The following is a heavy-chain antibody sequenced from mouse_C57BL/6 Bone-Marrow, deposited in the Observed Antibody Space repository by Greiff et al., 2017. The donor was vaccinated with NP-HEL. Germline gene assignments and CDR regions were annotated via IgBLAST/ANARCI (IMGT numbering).Heavy chain of an antibody. CDR1: GFTFSDYG. CDR3: ARDYSNPYYAMDY. V-gene: IGHV5-17*01. Sequence: EVNVVESGGGLVKPGGSLKLSCAASGFTFSDYGMHWVRQAPEKGLEWVAYISSGSSTIYYADTVKGRFTISRDNAKNTLFLQMTSLRSEDTAMYYCARDYSNPYYAMDYWGQGTSVTVSS. CDR2: ISSGSSTI. D-gene: IGHD2-5*01. J-gene: IGHJ4*01.